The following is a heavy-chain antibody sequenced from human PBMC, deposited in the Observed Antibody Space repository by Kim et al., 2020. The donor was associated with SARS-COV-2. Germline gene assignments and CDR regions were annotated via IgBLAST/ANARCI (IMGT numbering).Heavy chain of an antibody. CDR3: AKSPILWCGELFPLDY. Sequence: SVKGRFTISRDNSKNTLYLHMNSLRAEDTAVYYCAKSPILWCGELFPLDYWGQGTLVTVSS. J-gene: IGHJ4*02. D-gene: IGHD3-10*01. V-gene: IGHV3-30*02.